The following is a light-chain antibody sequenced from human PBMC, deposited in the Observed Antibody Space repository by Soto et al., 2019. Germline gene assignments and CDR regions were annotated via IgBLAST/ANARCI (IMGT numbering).Light chain of an antibody. V-gene: IGKV3D-15*01. J-gene: IGKJ1*01. CDR1: QSVSDK. Sequence: EIVMTQSPATLSVSRGERATLSCRASQSVSDKLAWYQQKPGQAPRLIIYHASTRATDIPDKFSGSGSGADFTLSIRRLEPEDFAVYYCQQYSTSRTFGQGPKVHIK. CDR3: QQYSTSRT. CDR2: HAS.